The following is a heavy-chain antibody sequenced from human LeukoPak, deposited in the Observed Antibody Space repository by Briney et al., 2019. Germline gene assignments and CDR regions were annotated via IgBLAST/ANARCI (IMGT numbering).Heavy chain of an antibody. D-gene: IGHD6-19*01. CDR2: IYYSGST. V-gene: IGHV4-59*01. Sequence: PSETLSLTCTVSGGSISSYYWSWIRQPPGKGLEWIGYIYYSGSTNYNPSLKSRVTISVDTSKNQFSLKLSSVTAADTAVYYCARALLGVADWFDPWGQGALVTVSS. J-gene: IGHJ5*02. CDR3: ARALLGVADWFDP. CDR1: GGSISSYY.